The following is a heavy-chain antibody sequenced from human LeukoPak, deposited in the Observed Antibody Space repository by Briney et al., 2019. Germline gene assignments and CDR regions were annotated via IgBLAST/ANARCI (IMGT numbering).Heavy chain of an antibody. CDR1: GYTFTGYY. Sequence: GASVKVSCKASGYTFTGYYIHWMRQAPGQGLEWMGWINPNSGGTVYAQSFQGRLTVSRDTSISTAYMELTRLRSDDTAVYYCARGGYTSGGSLGLDPWGQGTLVTVSS. V-gene: IGHV1-2*02. CDR2: INPNSGGT. J-gene: IGHJ5*02. CDR3: ARGGYTSGGSLGLDP. D-gene: IGHD6-19*01.